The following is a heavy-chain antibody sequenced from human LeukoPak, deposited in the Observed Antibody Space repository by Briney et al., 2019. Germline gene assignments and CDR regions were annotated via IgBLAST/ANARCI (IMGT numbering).Heavy chain of an antibody. D-gene: IGHD3-16*01. J-gene: IGHJ4*02. V-gene: IGHV3-33*01. CDR3: VRWGSAGLTLDY. CDR1: GFTFSTYG. CDR2: IWNDGTNK. Sequence: GGSLRLSCAASGFTFSTYGLHWVRQAPGKGLEWAAVIWNDGTNKYYTDSVKGRFTISKDNSRNTLNLQMDSLRVEDTAVYYCVRWGSAGLTLDYWGQGTLVTVSS.